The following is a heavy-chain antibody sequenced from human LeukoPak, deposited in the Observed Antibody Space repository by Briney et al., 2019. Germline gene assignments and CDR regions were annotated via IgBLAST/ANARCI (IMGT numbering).Heavy chain of an antibody. Sequence: ASMKVSCKASGYTFTSYYMHWVRQAPGQGLEWVGIINPSGGSTSYAQKFQGRVTMTRDTSTSTVYMELSSLRSEDTAVYYCARDPSNFYSGSYYSYPDYWGQGTLVTVSS. J-gene: IGHJ4*02. D-gene: IGHD1-26*01. CDR1: GYTFTSYY. V-gene: IGHV1-46*01. CDR2: INPSGGST. CDR3: ARDPSNFYSGSYYSYPDY.